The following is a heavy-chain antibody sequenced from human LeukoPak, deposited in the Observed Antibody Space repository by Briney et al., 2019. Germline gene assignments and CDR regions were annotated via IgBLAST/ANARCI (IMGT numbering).Heavy chain of an antibody. CDR3: ARAPLRLGELSIDY. CDR1: GGTFSSYA. CDR2: IRPIFSTT. J-gene: IGHJ4*02. D-gene: IGHD3-16*02. Sequence: ASVKVSCEASGGTFSSYAISWVRQAPGQGLEWMGGIRPIFSTTNYAQKFQGRVTITADDSTSTAYMGLSRLRPEDTAVYHCARAPLRLGELSIDYWGQGTLVTVSS. V-gene: IGHV1-69*13.